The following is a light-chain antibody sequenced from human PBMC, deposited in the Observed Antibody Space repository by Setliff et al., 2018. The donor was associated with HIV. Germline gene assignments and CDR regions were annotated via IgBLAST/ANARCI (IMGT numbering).Light chain of an antibody. CDR1: SSDVGSYNL. V-gene: IGLV2-23*02. Sequence: QSVLTQPASVSGSPGQSITISCTGTSSDVGSYNLVSWYQQHPGKAPKLMIYEVSKRPSGFSNRISGSKSGNTASLTISGLQAEDEADYYCCSYAGSSTPYVFGTGTKGTV. J-gene: IGLJ1*01. CDR2: EVS. CDR3: CSYAGSSTPYV.